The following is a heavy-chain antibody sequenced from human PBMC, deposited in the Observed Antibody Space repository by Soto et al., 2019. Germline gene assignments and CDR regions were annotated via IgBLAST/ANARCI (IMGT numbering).Heavy chain of an antibody. CDR1: GGTFSSYA. V-gene: IGHV1-69*01. CDR2: IIHIFGTA. CDR3: ARGAGMPSQDYGMDV. Sequence: QVQLVQSGAEVKKPGSSVKVSCKASGGTFSSYAISWVRQAPGQGLEWMGGIIHIFGTANYAQKFQGRVTITADESTSEAYMELSSLRSEEKAVYYCARGAGMPSQDYGMDVWGQGTTVTVSS. D-gene: IGHD3-10*01. J-gene: IGHJ6*02.